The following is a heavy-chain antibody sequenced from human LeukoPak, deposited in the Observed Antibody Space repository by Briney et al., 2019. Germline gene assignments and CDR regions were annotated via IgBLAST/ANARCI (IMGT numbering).Heavy chain of an antibody. D-gene: IGHD3-16*01. Sequence: SETLSLTCTVSGGSISSGSYYWSWIRQPAGKGLEWIGRIYTSGSTNYNPSLKSRVTISVDTSKNQFSLKLSSVTAADTAVYYCARGLGRWAFDYWGQGTLVTVSS. CDR1: GGSISSGSYY. CDR2: IYTSGST. CDR3: ARGLGRWAFDY. V-gene: IGHV4-61*02. J-gene: IGHJ4*02.